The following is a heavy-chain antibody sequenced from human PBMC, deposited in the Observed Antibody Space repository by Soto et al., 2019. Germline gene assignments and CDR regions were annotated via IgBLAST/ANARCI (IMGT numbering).Heavy chain of an antibody. V-gene: IGHV4-61*08. Sequence: QVQLRESGPGLLKPSETLSLTCTVSGDSVSSDGYFWTWVRQPPGKGLEWIAYISYTGDTNYHPSLKSRVTISVDTSRNQFTLKVRSVRAAYTAMYFCAIIVVGVTIDCGGHGILVTVSS. CDR1: GDSVSSDGYF. CDR2: ISYTGDT. J-gene: IGHJ4*01. D-gene: IGHD1-26*01. CDR3: AIIVVGVTIDC.